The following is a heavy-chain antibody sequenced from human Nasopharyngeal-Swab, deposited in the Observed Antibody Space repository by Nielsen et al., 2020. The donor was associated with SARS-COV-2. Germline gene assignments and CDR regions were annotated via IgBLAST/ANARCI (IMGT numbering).Heavy chain of an antibody. CDR1: GFTFRSYA. CDR2: ISGSDYNT. CDR3: AKGRDSGDDSDDYYHYYGMDV. J-gene: IGHJ6*02. D-gene: IGHD5-12*01. Sequence: GESLKISCAASGFTFRSYATSWVRQALGKGLEWVSVISGSDYNTYYADSVKGRFTISRDNSKNTVNLQMNSLRAEDTAIYYCAKGRDSGDDSDDYYHYYGMDVWGQGTTVTVSS. V-gene: IGHV3-23*01.